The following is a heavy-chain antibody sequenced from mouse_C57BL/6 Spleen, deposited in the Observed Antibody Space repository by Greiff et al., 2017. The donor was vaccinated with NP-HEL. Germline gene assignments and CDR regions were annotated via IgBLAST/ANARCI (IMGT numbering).Heavy chain of an antibody. CDR3: ARYYGGAYWYFEV. CDR2: ISRGGSTI. J-gene: IGHJ1*03. D-gene: IGHD1-1*02. CDR1: GFTFSDYG. V-gene: IGHV5-17*01. Sequence: EVQLEESGAGLVKPGGSLKLSCAASGFTFSDYGMHWVRQAPGKGLEWVAYISRGGSTIYYADTVKGRFTISRDNAKNTLFLQIVSLRSEDTAMDYCARYYGGAYWYFEVWGTGTTVTVSS.